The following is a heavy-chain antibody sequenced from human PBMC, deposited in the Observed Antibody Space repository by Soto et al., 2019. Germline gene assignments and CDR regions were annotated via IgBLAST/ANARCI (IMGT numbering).Heavy chain of an antibody. Sequence: PSETLSLTCTVSGFSISSYYWSWIRQPPGKGLEWIGYIYYSGSTKYNPSLKSRVTISVDTSKKQFSLKLSSVTAADTAVYYCARDKVNIGVDGTHYFYGMDVWGQGTTVTVSS. CDR2: IYYSGST. J-gene: IGHJ6*02. CDR3: ARDKVNIGVDGTHYFYGMDV. D-gene: IGHD6-19*01. V-gene: IGHV4-59*01. CDR1: GFSISSYY.